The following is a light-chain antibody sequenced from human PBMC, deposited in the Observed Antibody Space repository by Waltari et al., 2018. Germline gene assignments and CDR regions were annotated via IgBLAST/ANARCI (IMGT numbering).Light chain of an antibody. CDR1: QSIADW. CDR2: KAS. J-gene: IGKJ2*01. Sequence: DIQLTQSPSTLSASVGDRVTITCRASQSIADWVAWYQQKPGKAPKRLIYKASSVDMGVPSRFSGSGSGTEFTLTISSLQPDDFATYHCQQYASYPYTFGQGTKLEIK. V-gene: IGKV1-5*03. CDR3: QQYASYPYT.